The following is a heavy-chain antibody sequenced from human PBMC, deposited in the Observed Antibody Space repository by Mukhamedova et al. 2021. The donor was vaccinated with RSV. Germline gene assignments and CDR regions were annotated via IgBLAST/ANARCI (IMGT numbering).Heavy chain of an antibody. Sequence: GESPGQGLEWMGWISAYNGNTNYAQKLQGRVTMTTDTSTSTAYMELRSLRSDDTAVYYCARSGGGPPGEYFQHWGQG. V-gene: IGHV1-18*01. CDR2: ISAYNGNT. J-gene: IGHJ1*01. D-gene: IGHD3-10*01. CDR3: ARSGGGPPGEYFQH.